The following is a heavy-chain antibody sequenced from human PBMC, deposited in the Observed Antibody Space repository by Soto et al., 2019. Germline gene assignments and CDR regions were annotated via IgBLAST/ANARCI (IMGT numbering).Heavy chain of an antibody. V-gene: IGHV3-33*01. Sequence: QVQLVESGGGVVQPGRSLRLSCAASGFTFSSYGMHWVRQAPGKGLEWVAVIWYDGSNKYYEDSVKGRFTISRDNSKNTLYLQMNSLRAEDTAVYYCAREGTYCSGGSCYPHFDYWGQGTLVTVSS. CDR3: AREGTYCSGGSCYPHFDY. J-gene: IGHJ4*02. CDR1: GFTFSSYG. D-gene: IGHD2-15*01. CDR2: IWYDGSNK.